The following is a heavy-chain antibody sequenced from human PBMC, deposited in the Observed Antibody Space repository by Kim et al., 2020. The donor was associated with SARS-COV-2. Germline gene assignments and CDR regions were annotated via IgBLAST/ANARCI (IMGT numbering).Heavy chain of an antibody. CDR2: INAYSGNT. CDR3: ARDRDGVEAFGKVSVC. J-gene: IGHJ1*01. D-gene: IGHD2-8*01. Sequence: ASVKVSCKASGYTFRHFAISWVRQAPGQGLEWMGWINAYSGNTQYAEKFQGRVIITRDTPASTAYMELRSLTSEDTALYYCARDRDGVEAFGKVSVCRGQ. V-gene: IGHV1-18*01. CDR1: GYTFRHFA.